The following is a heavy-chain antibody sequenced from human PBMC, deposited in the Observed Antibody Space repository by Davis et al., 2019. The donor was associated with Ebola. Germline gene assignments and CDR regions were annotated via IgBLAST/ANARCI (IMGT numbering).Heavy chain of an antibody. D-gene: IGHD4-17*01. CDR2: IKQDGSEK. CDR1: GFTFSSYW. V-gene: IGHV3-7*03. J-gene: IGHJ4*02. Sequence: GSLRLSCAASGFTFSSYWMSWVRQAPGKGLEWVANIKQDGSEKYYVDSVKGRFTISRDNSKNTLYLQMNSLRAEDTAVYYCARGAVTTWLRYWGQGTLVTVSS. CDR3: ARGAVTTWLRY.